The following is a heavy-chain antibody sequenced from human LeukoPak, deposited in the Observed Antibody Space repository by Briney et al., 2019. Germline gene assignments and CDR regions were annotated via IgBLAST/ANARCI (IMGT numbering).Heavy chain of an antibody. CDR2: ISESGDST. CDR3: AKLYTSGWIDY. V-gene: IGHV3-23*01. Sequence: SGGSLRLSCAASGFSFKSYAMNWVRQAPGKGLEWVSSISESGDSTHYADSVKGRFTISRDNSKNTLYLQMNSLKTEDTALYYCAKLYTSGWIDYWGQGTLVTVSS. CDR1: GFSFKSYA. J-gene: IGHJ4*02. D-gene: IGHD6-19*01.